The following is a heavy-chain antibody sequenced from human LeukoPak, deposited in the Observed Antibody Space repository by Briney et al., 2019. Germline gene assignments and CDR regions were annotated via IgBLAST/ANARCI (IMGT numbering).Heavy chain of an antibody. D-gene: IGHD5-18*01. J-gene: IGHJ2*01. CDR1: GGSISSSSYY. CDR2: IYHSGST. Sequence: SETLSLTCTVSGGSISSSSYYWGWIRQPPGKGLEWIGSIYHSGSTYYNPSLKSRVTISVDTSKNQFSLKLSSVTAADTAVYYCARHRVGPPRGYSYGPPPRSYWYFDLWGRGTLVTVSS. CDR3: ARHRVGPPRGYSYGPPPRSYWYFDL. V-gene: IGHV4-39*01.